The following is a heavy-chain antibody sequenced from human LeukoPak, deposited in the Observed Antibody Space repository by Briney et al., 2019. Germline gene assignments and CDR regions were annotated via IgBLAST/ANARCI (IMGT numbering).Heavy chain of an antibody. V-gene: IGHV4-30-4*01. D-gene: IGHD4-17*01. Sequence: SQTLSLTCTVSGGSISSCNYYWNWIRQPPGKGLECIGHIHYSGSTYYNPSLKSRVTISVDTSKNQFSLKLSSVTAADTAVYYCVRGRGTAVTTGNWFDPWGQGTLVTVSS. CDR1: GGSISSCNYY. CDR2: IHYSGST. J-gene: IGHJ5*02. CDR3: VRGRGTAVTTGNWFDP.